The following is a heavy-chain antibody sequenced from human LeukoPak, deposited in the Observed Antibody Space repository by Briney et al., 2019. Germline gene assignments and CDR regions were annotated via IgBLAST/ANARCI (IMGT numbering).Heavy chain of an antibody. Sequence: GGSLRLSCAASGFTVSSNYMSWVRQAPGKGLEWVSAISGSGGSTYYADSVKGRFTISRDNSKNTLYLQMNSLRAEDTAVYYCAKARDCGGDCYKYFQHWGQGTLVTVSS. CDR1: GFTVSSNY. CDR3: AKARDCGGDCYKYFQH. D-gene: IGHD2-21*01. CDR2: ISGSGGST. J-gene: IGHJ1*01. V-gene: IGHV3-23*01.